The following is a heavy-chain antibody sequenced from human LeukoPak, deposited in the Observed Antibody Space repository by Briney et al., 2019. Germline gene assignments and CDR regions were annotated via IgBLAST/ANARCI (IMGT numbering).Heavy chain of an antibody. CDR1: GGSISSGGYS. CDR3: ARYCSSTSCHDY. V-gene: IGHV4-31*03. CDR2: IYYSGST. Sequence: SETLSLTCTVSGGSISSGGYSWSWIRQHPGKGLEWIGYIYYSGSTYYNPSLKSRVTISVDTSKNQFSLKLSSVTAADTAVYYCARYCSSTSCHDYWGQGTLVTVSS. J-gene: IGHJ4*02. D-gene: IGHD2-2*01.